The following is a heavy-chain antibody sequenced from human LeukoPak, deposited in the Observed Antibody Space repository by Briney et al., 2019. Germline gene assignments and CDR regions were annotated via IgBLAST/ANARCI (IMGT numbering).Heavy chain of an antibody. Sequence: SETLSLTCTVSGGSISSGGYYWSWIRQPPGKGLEWIGEINHSGSTNYNPSLKSRVTISVDTSKNQFSLKLSSVTAADTAVYYCARGRSYYYDSSGYYLYYWGQGTLVTVSS. D-gene: IGHD3-22*01. CDR2: INHSGST. CDR3: ARGRSYYYDSSGYYLYY. CDR1: GGSISSGGYY. V-gene: IGHV4-39*07. J-gene: IGHJ4*02.